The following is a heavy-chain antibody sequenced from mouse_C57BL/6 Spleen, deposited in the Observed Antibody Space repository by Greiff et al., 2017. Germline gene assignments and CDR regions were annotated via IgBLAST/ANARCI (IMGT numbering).Heavy chain of an antibody. V-gene: IGHV1-50*01. D-gene: IGHD1-1*02. J-gene: IGHJ2*01. CDR2: IDPSDSYT. CDR3: ARWPCGGWYYFDY. CDR1: GYTFTSYW. Sequence: QVQLQQPGAELVKPGASVKLSCKASGYTFTSYWMQWVKQRPGQGLEWIGEIDPSDSYTNYNQKFKGKAKLTVDTSSSTAYMQLSSLTSEDSAVYYCARWPCGGWYYFDYWGQGTTLTVSS.